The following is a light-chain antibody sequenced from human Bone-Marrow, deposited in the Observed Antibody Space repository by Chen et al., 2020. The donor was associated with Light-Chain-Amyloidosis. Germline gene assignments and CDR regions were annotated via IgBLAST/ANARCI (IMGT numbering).Light chain of an antibody. Sequence: SYVLPQPSSVSVAPGQTPTIACGGNNIGSTIVHWYQQTPGQAPLLVVYDDSDRPSGIPERLSGSNSGNTATLTIRRVEAGDEADYYGQVWDRSSDRPVLGGGTKLTVL. CDR3: QVWDRSSDRPV. CDR2: DDS. CDR1: NIGSTI. V-gene: IGLV3-21*02. J-gene: IGLJ3*02.